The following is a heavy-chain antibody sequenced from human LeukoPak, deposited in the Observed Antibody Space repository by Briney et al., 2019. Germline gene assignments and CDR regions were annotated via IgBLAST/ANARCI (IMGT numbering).Heavy chain of an antibody. CDR1: GGSFSGYY. CDR3: ARVVGPYYHGSGSYFSY. CDR2: INHSGST. J-gene: IGHJ4*02. Sequence: SETLSLTCAVYGGSFSGYYWSWIRQPPGKGLEWIGEINHSGSTNYNPSLKSRVTISVDTSKNQFSLKLSSVTAADTAVYYCARVVGPYYHGSGSYFSYWGQGTLVTVSS. D-gene: IGHD3-10*01. V-gene: IGHV4-34*01.